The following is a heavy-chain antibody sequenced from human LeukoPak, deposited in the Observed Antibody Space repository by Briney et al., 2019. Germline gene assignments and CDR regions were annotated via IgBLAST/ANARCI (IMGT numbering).Heavy chain of an antibody. V-gene: IGHV6-1*01. J-gene: IGHJ3*02. Sequence: SQTLSLTCAISGDSVSSNSAAWDWIRQSPSRGLEWLGRTYYRSKWYDDYAVSVKSRIAINPDTSKNQFSLQLNSVTPEDTAVYYCAREDYYDSSGYYYGPFAGAFDIWGQGTMVTVSS. CDR1: GDSVSSNSAA. CDR3: AREDYYDSSGYYYGPFAGAFDI. D-gene: IGHD3-22*01. CDR2: TYYRSKWYD.